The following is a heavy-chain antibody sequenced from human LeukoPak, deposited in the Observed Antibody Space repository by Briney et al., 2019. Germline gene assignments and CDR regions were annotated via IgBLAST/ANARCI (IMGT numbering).Heavy chain of an antibody. Sequence: SETLSLTCTVSGGSFHNYYWSWIRQPPGKGLEWIGYIYYNGNTRYNPSLKSRVTISLNTSNNQFSLMLNSVTAADTAVYYCARRLNGYNVGGRDYFGMDVWGQGTTVTVS. CDR1: GGSFHNYY. J-gene: IGHJ6*02. D-gene: IGHD5-24*01. V-gene: IGHV4-59*08. CDR3: ARRLNGYNVGGRDYFGMDV. CDR2: IYYNGNT.